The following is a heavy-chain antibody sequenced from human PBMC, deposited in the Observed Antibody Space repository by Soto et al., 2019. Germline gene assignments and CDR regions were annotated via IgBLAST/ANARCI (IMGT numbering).Heavy chain of an antibody. CDR3: AIDCGGDCLNHVADAFDI. CDR2: IIPIFGTA. V-gene: IGHV1-69*13. D-gene: IGHD2-21*02. CDR1: GGTFSSYA. Sequence: SVKVSCKASGGTFSSYAISWVRQAPGQGLEWMGGIIPIFGTANYAQKFQGRVTITADESTSTAYMELSSLRSEDTAVYYCAIDCGGDCLNHVADAFDIWGQGTMVTVSS. J-gene: IGHJ3*02.